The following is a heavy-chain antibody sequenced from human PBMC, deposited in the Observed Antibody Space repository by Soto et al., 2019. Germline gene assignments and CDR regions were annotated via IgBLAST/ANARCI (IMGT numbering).Heavy chain of an antibody. CDR3: ARVERGTATTVVDAFDI. Sequence: SETLSLTCAVYGGSVNSGNYYWSWIRQPPGKGLEWIGEMSHSGGTHFNPSLKSRVTISVDTSKNQFSLKMSSVAAADTALYYCARVERGTATTVVDAFDIWGPGTLVTVSS. J-gene: IGHJ3*02. CDR2: MSHSGGT. D-gene: IGHD1-1*01. CDR1: GGSVNSGNYY. V-gene: IGHV4-34*01.